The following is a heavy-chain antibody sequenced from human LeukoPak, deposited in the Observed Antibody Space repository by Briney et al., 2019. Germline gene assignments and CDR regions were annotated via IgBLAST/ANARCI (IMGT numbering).Heavy chain of an antibody. CDR2: ISYDGSNK. J-gene: IGHJ4*02. CDR1: GFTFSSYA. Sequence: PGGSLRLSCAASGFTFSSYAMHWVRQAPGKGLEWVAVISYDGSNKYYADSVKGRFTISRDNSKNTLYLQMNSLRAEDTAVYYCAKDDRFVVVVAAKDWGQGTLVTVSS. D-gene: IGHD2-15*01. CDR3: AKDDRFVVVVAAKD. V-gene: IGHV3-30*14.